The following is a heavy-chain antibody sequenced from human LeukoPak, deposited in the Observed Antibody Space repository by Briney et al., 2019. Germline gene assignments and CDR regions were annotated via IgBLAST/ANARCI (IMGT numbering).Heavy chain of an antibody. CDR1: GYTFTVYY. D-gene: IGHD6-19*01. CDR2: IKPNSGGT. J-gene: IGHJ4*02. CDR3: ARGPSGSGWPYFDY. Sequence: ASVTVSFTASGYTFTVYYMHWVRQAPGQGLEWMGWIKPNSGGTNYAQKFQGRVTMTRDTSISTAYMELSRLRSDDTAVYYCARGPSGSGWPYFDYWGQGTLVTVSS. V-gene: IGHV1-2*02.